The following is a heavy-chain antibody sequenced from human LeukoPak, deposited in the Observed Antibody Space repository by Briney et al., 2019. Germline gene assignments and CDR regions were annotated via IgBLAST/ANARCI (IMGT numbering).Heavy chain of an antibody. D-gene: IGHD3-9*01. V-gene: IGHV4-34*01. CDR1: GGSFSGYY. J-gene: IGHJ5*02. CDR3: ARGTYYDILTGYYFSSRPFDP. Sequence: SETLSLTCAVYGGSFSGYYWSWIRQPPGKGLEWIGEINHSGSTNYNPSLKSRVTISVETSKNQFSLKLSSVTAADTAVYYCARGTYYDILTGYYFSSRPFDPWGQGTLVTVSS. CDR2: INHSGST.